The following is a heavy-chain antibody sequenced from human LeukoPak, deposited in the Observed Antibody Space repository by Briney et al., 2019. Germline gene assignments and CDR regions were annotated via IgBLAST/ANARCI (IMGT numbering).Heavy chain of an antibody. CDR1: GFTFSSYA. D-gene: IGHD3-10*01. V-gene: IGHV3-30*04. CDR3: ARDLNYGSGTYYMDV. J-gene: IGHJ6*03. CDR2: ISYDGSNK. Sequence: GGSLRLSCAASGFTFSSYAMHWVRQAPGKGLEWVAAISYDGSNKYYADSVKGRFTISRDNSKNTLYLQMNSLRAEDTAVYYCARDLNYGSGTYYMDVWGKGTTVTVSS.